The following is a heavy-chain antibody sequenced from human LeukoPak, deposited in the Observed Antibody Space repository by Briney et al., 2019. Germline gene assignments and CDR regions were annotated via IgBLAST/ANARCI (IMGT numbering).Heavy chain of an antibody. D-gene: IGHD4-17*01. CDR1: GFTFSSYE. Sequence: PGGSLRLSCTASGFTFSSYEMNWVRQAPGKGLEGCSYISSTANTIYYADSVWGRFPISRDNAKNSLYLQMNSLRAEDTGVYYCARDRSVYWYFDLWGRGALVTVSS. CDR3: ARDRSVYWYFDL. CDR2: ISSTANTI. J-gene: IGHJ2*01. V-gene: IGHV3-48*03.